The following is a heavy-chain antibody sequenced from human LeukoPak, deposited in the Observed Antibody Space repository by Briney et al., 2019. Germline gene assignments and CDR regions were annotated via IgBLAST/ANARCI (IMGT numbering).Heavy chain of an antibody. CDR2: IYSGGNT. CDR3: ATGQRVFDH. CDR1: GFTVSSNY. Sequence: GGSLRLSCAAPGFTVSSNYMSWVRQAPGKGLEWVSVIYSGGNTYYADSVKGRFTISRDNSKNTLYLQMNSLRVEDTAVYYCATGQRVFDHWGQGTLVTVSS. J-gene: IGHJ4*02. V-gene: IGHV3-66*01.